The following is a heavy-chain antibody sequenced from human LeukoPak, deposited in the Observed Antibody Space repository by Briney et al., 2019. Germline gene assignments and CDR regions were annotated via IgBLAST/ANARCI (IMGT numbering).Heavy chain of an antibody. CDR3: ARGYSHLTS. J-gene: IGHJ4*02. CDR2: IYYSGST. Sequence: TSETLSLICTVSGGSISSGGYYWTWIRQHPGKGLEWIGCIYYSGSTYYNPSLKSRVTISLDTSKNQFSLKLSSVTAADTAVYYCARGYSHLTSWGQGTLVTVSS. D-gene: IGHD2-21*01. V-gene: IGHV4-31*03. CDR1: GGSISSGGYY.